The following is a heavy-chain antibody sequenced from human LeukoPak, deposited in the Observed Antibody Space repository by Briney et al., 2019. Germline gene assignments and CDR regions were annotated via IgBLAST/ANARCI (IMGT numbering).Heavy chain of an antibody. D-gene: IGHD3-16*02. J-gene: IGHJ4*02. CDR2: IIPIFGTA. CDR1: GGTFSSYA. CDR3: ASLFNDYVWGSYRYTSSFDY. Sequence: SVKVSCKASGGTFSSYAISWVRQAPGQGLEWMGGIIPIFGTANYAQKFQGRVTITTDESTSTAYMELSSLRSEDTAVYYCASLFNDYVWGSYRYTSSFDYWGQGTLVTVSS. V-gene: IGHV1-69*05.